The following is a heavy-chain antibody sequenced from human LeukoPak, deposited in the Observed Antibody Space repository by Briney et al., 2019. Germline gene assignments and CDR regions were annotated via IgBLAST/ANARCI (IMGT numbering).Heavy chain of an antibody. CDR1: GGSISSGGYY. J-gene: IGHJ5*02. CDR2: IYYSGST. Sequence: SQTLSLTCTLSGGSISSGGYYCSWIRQHPGKGLEWIGYIYYSGSTYYNPSLKSRVTISVDTSKNQFSLKLSSVTAADTAVYYCASSQSMVTTVWFVPWGQRTLVTVSS. D-gene: IGHD4-17*01. CDR3: ASSQSMVTTVWFVP. V-gene: IGHV4-31*02.